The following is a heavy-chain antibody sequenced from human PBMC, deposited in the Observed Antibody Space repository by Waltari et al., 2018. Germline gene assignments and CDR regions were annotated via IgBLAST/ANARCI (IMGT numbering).Heavy chain of an antibody. Sequence: QVQLVQSGAEVKKPGASVKVSCKASGYTFTSYAMHWVRQAPGQRLEWMGWINAGNGNTKYSQKFQGRVTMTRDTSASTAYMELSSRRSEDTAVYYCARNMIFGVPIQRSWFDPWGQGTLVTVSS. CDR1: GYTFTSYA. J-gene: IGHJ5*02. CDR3: ARNMIFGVPIQRSWFDP. CDR2: INAGNGNT. D-gene: IGHD3-3*01. V-gene: IGHV1-3*01.